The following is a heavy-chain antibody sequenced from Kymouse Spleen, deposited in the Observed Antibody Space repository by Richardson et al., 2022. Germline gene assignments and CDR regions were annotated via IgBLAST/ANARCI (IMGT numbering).Heavy chain of an antibody. CDR1: GFTFSSYG. D-gene: IGHD1-1*01. Sequence: QVQLVESGGGVVQPGRSLRLSCAASGFTFSSYGMHWVRQAPGKGLEWVAVIWYDGSNKYYADSVKGRFTISRDNSKNTLYLQMNSLRAEDTAVYYCARANWNPFDYWGQGTLVTVSS. V-gene: IGHV3-33*01. CDR3: ARANWNPFDY. CDR2: IWYDGSNK. J-gene: IGHJ4*02.